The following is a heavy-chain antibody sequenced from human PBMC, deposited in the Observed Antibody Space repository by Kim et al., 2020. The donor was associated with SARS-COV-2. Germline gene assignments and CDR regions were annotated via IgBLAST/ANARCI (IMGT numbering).Heavy chain of an antibody. CDR2: ISNDGDVA. Sequence: GGSLRLSCAASGFTFRSYAMSWVRQSPGKGLEWVSLISNDGDVAHYADSVQGRFTISRDNSKETLYLHMHSLRAEDTAVYFCAKVLAPAYGMDVWGQGTTVTFS. D-gene: IGHD3-16*01. J-gene: IGHJ6*02. CDR3: AKVLAPAYGMDV. V-gene: IGHV3-23*01. CDR1: GFTFRSYA.